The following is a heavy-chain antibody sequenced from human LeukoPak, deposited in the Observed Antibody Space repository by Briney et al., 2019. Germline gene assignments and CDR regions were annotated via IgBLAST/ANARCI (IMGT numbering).Heavy chain of an antibody. CDR1: GFTFSSYA. J-gene: IGHJ1*01. D-gene: IGHD2-8*01. V-gene: IGHV3-23*01. CDR2: ISGGGGST. Sequence: PGGSLRLSCAASGFTFSSYAMSWVRQAPGKGLEWVSAISGGGGSTYYADSVKGRFTISRDNSKNTLYLQMNSLRAEDTAVYYCAKGVMGSFITAEYFQHWGQGTLVTVSS. CDR3: AKGVMGSFITAEYFQH.